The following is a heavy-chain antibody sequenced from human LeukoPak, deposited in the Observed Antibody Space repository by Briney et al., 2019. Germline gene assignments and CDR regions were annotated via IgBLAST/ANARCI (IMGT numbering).Heavy chain of an antibody. CDR3: ARHYRSSTSCNFDY. CDR1: GGSISSSSYY. D-gene: IGHD2-2*01. CDR2: VYYSGST. J-gene: IGHJ4*02. Sequence: SETLSLTCTVSGGSISSSSYYWGWIRQPPGQGLEWIGSVYYSGSTYYNPSLKSRVTISVDTSKNQFSLKLSSVTAADTAVYYCARHYRSSTSCNFDYWGQGNMVTVSS. V-gene: IGHV4-39*01.